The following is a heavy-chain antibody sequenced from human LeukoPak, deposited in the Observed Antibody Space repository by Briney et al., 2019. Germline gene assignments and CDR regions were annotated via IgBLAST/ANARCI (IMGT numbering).Heavy chain of an antibody. D-gene: IGHD6-13*01. CDR2: ISNSGGT. J-gene: IGHJ4*02. CDR1: GGSISSGGDY. CDR3: ARSAASAAAGMDY. V-gene: IGHV4-31*03. Sequence: SETLSLTCTVSGGSISSGGDYWSWIRQHPGKGLEWIGYISNSGGTYYNPSLKSRLSISIDTSKNQFSLKLSSVSAADTAVYYCARSAASAAAGMDYWGQGTLVTVSS.